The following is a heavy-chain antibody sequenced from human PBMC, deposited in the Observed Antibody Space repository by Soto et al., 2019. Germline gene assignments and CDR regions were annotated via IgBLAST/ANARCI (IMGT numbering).Heavy chain of an antibody. D-gene: IGHD2-21*01. J-gene: IGHJ5*02. CDR1: GFTVSSNY. V-gene: IGHV3-53*01. CDR3: ARDRPPRAYCGGDCFDP. Sequence: AGGSLRLSCAASGFTVSSNYMSWVRQAPGKGLEWVSVIYSGGSTYYADSVKGRFTISRDNSKNTLYLQMNSLRAEDTAVYYCARDRPPRAYCGGDCFDPWGQGTLVTVS. CDR2: IYSGGST.